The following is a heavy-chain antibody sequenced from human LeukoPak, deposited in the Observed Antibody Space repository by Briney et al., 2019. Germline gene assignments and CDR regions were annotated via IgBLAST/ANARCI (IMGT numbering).Heavy chain of an antibody. CDR3: AKLPSPGYCSSTSCYRDGIDY. CDR1: GFTFSSYA. CDR2: IRYDGSNK. V-gene: IGHV3-30*02. J-gene: IGHJ4*02. D-gene: IGHD2-2*02. Sequence: GRSLRLSCAASGFTFSSYAMHWVRQAPGKGLEWVAFIRYDGSNKYYADSVKGRFTISRDNSKNTLYLQMNSLRAEDTAVYYCAKLPSPGYCSSTSCYRDGIDYWGQGTLVTVSS.